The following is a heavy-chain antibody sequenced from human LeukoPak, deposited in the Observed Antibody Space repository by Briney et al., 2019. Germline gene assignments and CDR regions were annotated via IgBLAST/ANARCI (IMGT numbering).Heavy chain of an antibody. Sequence: GGSLRLSCAASGFTFSSYWMSWVRQAPGKGLEWVANIKQDGSEKYYVDSVKGRFTISRDNAKNSLYLQMNSLRAEDTAIYYCARESEYDFWTGSYFDYWGQGTLVTVSS. D-gene: IGHD3-3*01. CDR2: IKQDGSEK. V-gene: IGHV3-7*01. J-gene: IGHJ4*02. CDR3: ARESEYDFWTGSYFDY. CDR1: GFTFSSYW.